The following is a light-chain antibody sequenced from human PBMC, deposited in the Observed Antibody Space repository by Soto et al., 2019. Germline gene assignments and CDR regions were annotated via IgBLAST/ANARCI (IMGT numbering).Light chain of an antibody. Sequence: DIQLTQSPSFLSASVGDRVTMTCRASQAISNYLGWYQQKQGKDPKLLIHAASALQRGVPSRFSGSGSETEFTLTISSLQPEDFATYYCQQFNSYPLNVGGETKVDNK. CDR1: QAISNY. CDR3: QQFNSYPLN. CDR2: AAS. V-gene: IGKV1-9*01. J-gene: IGKJ4*01.